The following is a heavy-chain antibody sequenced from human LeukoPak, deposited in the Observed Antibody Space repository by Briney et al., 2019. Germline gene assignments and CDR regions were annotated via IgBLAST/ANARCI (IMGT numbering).Heavy chain of an antibody. Sequence: SETLSLTCAVYGGSFSGYYWRWIGQPPGKGLEWIGEINHSGSTNYNPSLKSRVTISVDTSKNQFSLKLSSVTAADTAVYYCARHVDYGGNFGFDYWGQGTLATVSS. D-gene: IGHD4-23*01. J-gene: IGHJ4*02. CDR2: INHSGST. CDR1: GGSFSGYY. V-gene: IGHV4-34*01. CDR3: ARHVDYGGNFGFDY.